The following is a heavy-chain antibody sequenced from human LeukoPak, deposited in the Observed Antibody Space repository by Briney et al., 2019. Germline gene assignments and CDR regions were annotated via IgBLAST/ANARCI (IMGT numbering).Heavy chain of an antibody. D-gene: IGHD7-27*01. CDR3: ARALETGLGTYLDY. CDR1: GDSVSSNSVA. V-gene: IGHV6-1*01. CDR2: TFYRSKWSN. J-gene: IGHJ4*02. Sequence: SQTLSLTCAISGDSVSSNSVAWNWIRQSPSTGLELLGRTFYRSKWSNDFAVSVKGRRTINPDTSKNQFSLQLNSVTPEDTAVYYCARALETGLGTYLDYWGQGALVTVSS.